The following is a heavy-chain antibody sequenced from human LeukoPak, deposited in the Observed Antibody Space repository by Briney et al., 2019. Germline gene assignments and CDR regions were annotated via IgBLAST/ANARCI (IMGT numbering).Heavy chain of an antibody. Sequence: ASVKVSCKASGYTFTGYYMHWVRQAPGQGLEWMGWINPNSGGTNYAQKFQGRVTMTRDTSISTAYMELSRLRSDDTAVYNCARLTGSYYYYYMDVWGKGTTVTVSS. V-gene: IGHV1-2*02. CDR2: INPNSGGT. D-gene: IGHD1-1*01. CDR3: ARLTGSYYYYYMDV. CDR1: GYTFTGYY. J-gene: IGHJ6*03.